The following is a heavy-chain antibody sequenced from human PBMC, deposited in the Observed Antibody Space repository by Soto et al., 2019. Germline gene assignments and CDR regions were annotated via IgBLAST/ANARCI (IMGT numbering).Heavy chain of an antibody. CDR2: ISANNGIA. CDR1: GYTFTSYG. Sequence: ASVKVSCKASGYTFTSYGISWVRQAPGQGLEWMGWISANNGIANYAQKFQGRVTITADKSTSTAYMELSSLRSEDTAVYYCARDYVWGQGTMVTVSS. J-gene: IGHJ3*01. V-gene: IGHV1-18*01. CDR3: ARDYV.